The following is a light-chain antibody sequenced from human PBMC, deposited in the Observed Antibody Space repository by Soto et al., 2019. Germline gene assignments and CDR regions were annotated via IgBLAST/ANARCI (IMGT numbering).Light chain of an antibody. Sequence: QSVLTQPPSVSGAPGQRVTISCTGSSSNIGAGYDVHWYQQLPGTAPKLLIYGNSNRPSGVPDRFSGSKSGTSASLAITGLQAADEDDYYCQSYDSSLSGGVFGGGTKLTVL. CDR2: GNS. CDR3: QSYDSSLSGGV. V-gene: IGLV1-40*01. J-gene: IGLJ2*01. CDR1: SSNIGAGYD.